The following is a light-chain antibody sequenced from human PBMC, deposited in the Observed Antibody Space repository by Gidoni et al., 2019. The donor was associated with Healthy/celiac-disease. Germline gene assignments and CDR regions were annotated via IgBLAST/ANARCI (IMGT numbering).Light chain of an antibody. CDR3: QVWDSSSDPNDV. V-gene: IGLV3-21*02. J-gene: IGLJ1*01. CDR1: NIGSKS. Sequence: SYVLTQPPPVSVAPGQTARITCGGNNIGSKSMHGYQQKPGQAPVLVVYDDSDRPSGIPEPFSGSNSGNTATLTISRVEAEDEADYYCQVWDSSSDPNDVFGTGTKVTVL. CDR2: DDS.